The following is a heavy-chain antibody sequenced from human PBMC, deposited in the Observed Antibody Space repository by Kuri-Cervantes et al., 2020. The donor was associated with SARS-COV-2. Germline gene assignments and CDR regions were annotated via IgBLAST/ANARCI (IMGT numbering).Heavy chain of an antibody. V-gene: IGHV4-59*11. J-gene: IGHJ6*03. CDR1: GGSISSHY. CDR2: IYYSGST. D-gene: IGHD1-26*01. Sequence: SETLSLTGTVSGGSISSHYWSWIRQPPGKGLEWIGYIYYSGSTNYNPSLKSRVTISVDTSKNQFSLKLSSVTAADTAVYYCARDSRSYYQVLLDHFYYSYMDVWGKGTTVTVSS. CDR3: ARDSRSYYQVLLDHFYYSYMDV.